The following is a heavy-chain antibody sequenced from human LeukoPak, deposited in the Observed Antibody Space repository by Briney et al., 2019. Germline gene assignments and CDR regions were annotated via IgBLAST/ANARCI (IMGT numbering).Heavy chain of an antibody. V-gene: IGHV4-31*03. CDR3: ARDFDYGDTSKGRRSYYYGMDV. CDR1: GGSISSGGYY. J-gene: IGHJ6*02. CDR2: IYYSEST. D-gene: IGHD4-17*01. Sequence: SETLSLTCTVSGGSISSGGYYWSWIRQHPGKGLEWIGYIYYSESTYYNPSLKSRVTISVDTSKNQFSLKLSSVTAADTAVYYCARDFDYGDTSKGRRSYYYGMDVWGQGTTVTVSS.